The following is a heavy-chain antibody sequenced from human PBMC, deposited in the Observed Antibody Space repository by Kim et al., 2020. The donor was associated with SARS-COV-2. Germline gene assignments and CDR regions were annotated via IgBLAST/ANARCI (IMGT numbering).Heavy chain of an antibody. J-gene: IGHJ4*02. Sequence: GGSLRLSCAVSGLTFSTTDMHWVRQAPGKGLEWIAYISRNGSAIVYADSVKGRFTISRDEAKNSIFLQMNSLRDEDTAVYYCARDRTSFDYWGQGTLVTV. CDR2: ISRNGSAI. CDR3: ARDRTSFDY. D-gene: IGHD1-1*01. V-gene: IGHV3-48*02. CDR1: GLTFSTTD.